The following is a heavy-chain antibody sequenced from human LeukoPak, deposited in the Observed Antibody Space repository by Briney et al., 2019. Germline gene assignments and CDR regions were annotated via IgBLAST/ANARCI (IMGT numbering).Heavy chain of an antibody. CDR1: VFTFSSYS. J-gene: IGHJ4*02. Sequence: GGSLRLSCVASVFTFSSYSMNWVRQAPWKGREWVSGISGSGGSTYYADSVKGRFTISRDNSKNTLYLQMNSLRVEDTAVYYCAKDRSNSYYGFDYWGQGTLVTVSS. CDR2: ISGSGGST. CDR3: AKDRSNSYYGFDY. V-gene: IGHV3-23*01. D-gene: IGHD3-10*01.